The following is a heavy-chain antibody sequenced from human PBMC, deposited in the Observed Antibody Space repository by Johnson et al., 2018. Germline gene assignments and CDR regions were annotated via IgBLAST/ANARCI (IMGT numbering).Heavy chain of an antibody. D-gene: IGHD5-12*01. CDR3: ARNWRGYDDAFDI. CDR2: ISGSGGST. J-gene: IGHJ3*02. V-gene: IGHV3-23*04. Sequence: EVQLGETGGGLVEQGGSLRLSCAASGFSFSGYAMSWVRQAPGKGLEWVSGISGSGGSTYYADSVKGRFTISRDKSQNTLYLQMNSLRAGDTAVYYCARNWRGYDDAFDIWGQGTMVTVSS. CDR1: GFSFSGYA.